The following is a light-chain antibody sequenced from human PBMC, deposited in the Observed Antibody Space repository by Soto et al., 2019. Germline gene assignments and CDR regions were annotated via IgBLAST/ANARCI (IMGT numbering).Light chain of an antibody. Sequence: DIQMTQSPSSLSASVGDRVTITCRASQSISEWLAWYQQKPGKAPKLLIYDASNLEGGVQSRFSGTGSGTEFTLTISSLQPEDFATYYCQQYNTYSQTFGQGTKVDIK. J-gene: IGKJ1*01. CDR1: QSISEW. V-gene: IGKV1-5*01. CDR3: QQYNTYSQT. CDR2: DAS.